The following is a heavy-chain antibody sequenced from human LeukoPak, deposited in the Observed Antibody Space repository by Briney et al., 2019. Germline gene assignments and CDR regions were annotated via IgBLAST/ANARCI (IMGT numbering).Heavy chain of an antibody. Sequence: PSETLTLSCTVSAGTFNSGTNYWIWIRQPPGKGLEWIRYINYSGSTNYNPYLKSRVTISVATSKNQFSLKLSSVTAADTAVYYCARDRNDDGDYLDAFDVWGQGTMVTVSS. J-gene: IGHJ3*01. CDR3: ARDRNDDGDYLDAFDV. D-gene: IGHD4-17*01. CDR1: AGTFNSGTNY. CDR2: INYSGST. V-gene: IGHV4-61*01.